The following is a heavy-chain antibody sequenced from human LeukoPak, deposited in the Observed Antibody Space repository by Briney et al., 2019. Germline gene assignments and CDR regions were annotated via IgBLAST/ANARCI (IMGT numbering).Heavy chain of an antibody. CDR1: GFTFSDYY. V-gene: IGHV3-11*04. D-gene: IGHD5-18*01. CDR3: ARDGYSYGINWFDP. J-gene: IGHJ5*02. CDR2: ISSSGSTI. Sequence: PGGSLRLSCAASGFTFSDYYMSWIRQAPGKGLEWVSYISSSGSTIYYADSVKGRFTITRDNAKNSLYLQMNSLRAEDTAVYYCARDGYSYGINWFDPWGQGTLVTVSS.